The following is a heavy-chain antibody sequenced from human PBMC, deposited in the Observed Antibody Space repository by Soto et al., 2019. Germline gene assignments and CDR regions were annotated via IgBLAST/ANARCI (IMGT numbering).Heavy chain of an antibody. Sequence: PSETLSLTCAVSGGSISSGGYSWSWIRQPPGKGLEWIGYIYHSGSTYYNPSLKSRATISVDRSKNQFSLKLSSVTAADTAVYYCARTDCSGGSCYSNWFDPWGQGTLVTVSS. D-gene: IGHD2-15*01. CDR2: IYHSGST. CDR1: GGSISSGGYS. V-gene: IGHV4-30-2*01. J-gene: IGHJ5*02. CDR3: ARTDCSGGSCYSNWFDP.